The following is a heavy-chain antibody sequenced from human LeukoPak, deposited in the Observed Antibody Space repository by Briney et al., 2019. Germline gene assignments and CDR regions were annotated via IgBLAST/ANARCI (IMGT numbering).Heavy chain of an antibody. Sequence: GGSLRLSCAASGFTFRNYGMNWVRQAPGKGLEWVTIIWYDGSNKYYADSVKGRFTISSDNSKNTLYLQMNSLRAEDTAVYYCAKVIFACSSASCSNYYYYGVDVWGQGTTVTVSS. CDR1: GFTFRNYG. CDR3: AKVIFACSSASCSNYYYYGVDV. J-gene: IGHJ6*02. V-gene: IGHV3-30*02. CDR2: IWYDGSNK. D-gene: IGHD2-2*01.